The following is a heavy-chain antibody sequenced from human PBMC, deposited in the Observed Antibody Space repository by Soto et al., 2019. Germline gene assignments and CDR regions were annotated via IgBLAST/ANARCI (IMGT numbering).Heavy chain of an antibody. CDR1: GGSFSGYY. CDR2: INHSGST. D-gene: IGHD2-15*01. Sequence: ETLSLTCAVYGGSFSGYYWSWIRQPPGKGLEWIGEINHSGSTNYNPSLKSRVTISVDTSKNQFSLKLSSVTAADTAVYYCARRGGIVVVVAATNKYFDYWGQGTLVTVSS. V-gene: IGHV4-34*01. CDR3: ARRGGIVVVVAATNKYFDY. J-gene: IGHJ4*02.